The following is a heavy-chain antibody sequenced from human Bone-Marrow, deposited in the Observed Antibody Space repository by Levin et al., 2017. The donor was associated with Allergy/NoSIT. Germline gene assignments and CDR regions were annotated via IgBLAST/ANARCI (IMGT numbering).Heavy chain of an antibody. Sequence: SQTLSLTCTVSGVSITSGSYYWSWIRQPAGKGLEWIGHSYTSGNITYNPSLKSRVTISLDTSKNQFSLQLRSVTDANTAVYSCARVLQYFYYYTDVWGKGTMVTVSS. D-gene: IGHD3-10*01. J-gene: IGHJ6*03. CDR3: ARVLQYFYYYTDV. CDR2: SYTSGNI. V-gene: IGHV4-61*09. CDR1: GVSITSGSYY.